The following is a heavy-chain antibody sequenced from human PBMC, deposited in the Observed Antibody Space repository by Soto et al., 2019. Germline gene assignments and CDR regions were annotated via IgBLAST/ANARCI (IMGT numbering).Heavy chain of an antibody. CDR2: ISWNSGSI. CDR3: AKDISGRGSFYYYFGMDV. CDR1: GFIFDDYA. D-gene: IGHD1-26*01. J-gene: IGHJ6*02. V-gene: IGHV3-9*01. Sequence: EGQLVESGGGLVQPGRSLRLSCAASGFIFDDYAMHWVRQAPGKGLEWVSDISWNSGSIGYADSVKARFTISRDNGKNLLYLQMNSLRAEDTAFYYCAKDISGRGSFYYYFGMDVWGQGTTVTVSS.